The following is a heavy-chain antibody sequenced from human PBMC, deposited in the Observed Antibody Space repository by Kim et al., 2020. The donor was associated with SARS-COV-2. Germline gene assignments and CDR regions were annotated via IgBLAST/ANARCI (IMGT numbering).Heavy chain of an antibody. V-gene: IGHV4-59*08. D-gene: IGHD6-19*01. CDR1: GGSISSYY. CDR2: IYYSGST. Sequence: SETLSLTCTVSGGSISSYYWSWIRQPPGKGLEWIGYIYYSGSTNYNPSLKSRVTISVDTSKNQFSLKLSSVTAADTAVYYCARQSGVPHKYGWSPVHFDYWGQGTLVTVSS. CDR3: ARQSGVPHKYGWSPVHFDY. J-gene: IGHJ4*02.